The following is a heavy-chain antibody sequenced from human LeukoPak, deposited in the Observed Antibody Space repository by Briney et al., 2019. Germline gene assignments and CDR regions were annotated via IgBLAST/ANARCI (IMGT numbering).Heavy chain of an antibody. CDR1: GYRFTSYW. CDR2: IYPGDSDS. Sequence: GESLKISCKGSGYRFTSYWIGWARQMPGKGLEWMGIIYPGDSDSRYSTSFQGQVTISADKSISSANLQWSSLKASDTAMYYCARQVQDSSRCYWGYWGQGTLVTVSS. CDR3: ARQVQDSSRCYWGY. J-gene: IGHJ4*02. V-gene: IGHV5-51*01. D-gene: IGHD6-19*01.